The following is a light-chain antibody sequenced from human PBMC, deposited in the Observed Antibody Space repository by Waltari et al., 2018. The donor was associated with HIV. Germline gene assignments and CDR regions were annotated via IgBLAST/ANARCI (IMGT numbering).Light chain of an antibody. CDR3: VSYTEKDTFLL. Sequence: QSALTQPPSASGSPGQSVAISCTGSSNDIGTYNFVSWYQHHPGKAPKLLHYDVTRRPPGIPDRFSGTKAGDTASLAVSDLQVEDGADYYCVSYTEKDTFLLFGGGTKLAV. CDR2: DVT. CDR1: SNDIGTYNF. J-gene: IGLJ2*01. V-gene: IGLV2-8*01.